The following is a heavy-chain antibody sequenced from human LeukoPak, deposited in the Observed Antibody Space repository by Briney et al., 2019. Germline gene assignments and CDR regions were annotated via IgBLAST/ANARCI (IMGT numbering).Heavy chain of an antibody. CDR1: GGSFSGYY. J-gene: IGHJ4*02. CDR3: ARGRNGYSSSWYVNY. CDR2: INHSGST. Sequence: PSETLSLTCAVYGGSFSGYYWSWIRQPPGKGLEWIGEINHSGSTNYNPSLKSRVTISVDTSKNQFSLKLSSVTAADTAVDYCARGRNGYSSSWYVNYWGQGTLVTVSS. D-gene: IGHD6-13*01. V-gene: IGHV4-34*01.